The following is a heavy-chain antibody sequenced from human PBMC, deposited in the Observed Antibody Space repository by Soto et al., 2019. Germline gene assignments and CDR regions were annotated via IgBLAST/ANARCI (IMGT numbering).Heavy chain of an antibody. Sequence: QVQLVQSGAEVKKPGASVKVSCKVSGYTLTELSLHWVLPAPGKGLEWVGGFDPEDGDTIYAQKFPGRVTMTEDTATHADYMDLSSLGHEDTAVYDCATVRRRFGEWLRPPKWFDPAFDPWGQGTLVTVSS. J-gene: IGHJ5*02. CDR1: GYTLTELS. CDR2: FDPEDGDT. CDR3: ATVRRRFGEWLRPPKWFDPAFDP. D-gene: IGHD3-3*01. V-gene: IGHV1-24*01.